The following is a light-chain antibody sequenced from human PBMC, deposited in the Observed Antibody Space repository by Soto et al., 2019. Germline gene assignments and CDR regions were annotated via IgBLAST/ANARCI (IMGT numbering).Light chain of an antibody. CDR1: SIGVGAYNY. CDR3: SSYTASGTRV. Sequence: QSVLTQVASVSGSHGQSITISCTGTSIGVGAYNYVSWYQQHPDKAPQLLIYEVGNRPSGVSVRFSGSQSGNTASLTISGLQAEDEADYYCSSYTASGTRVFGTGTKLTVL. CDR2: EVG. J-gene: IGLJ1*01. V-gene: IGLV2-14*01.